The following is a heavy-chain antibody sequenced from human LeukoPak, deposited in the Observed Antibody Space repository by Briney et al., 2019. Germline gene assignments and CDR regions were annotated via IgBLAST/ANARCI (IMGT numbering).Heavy chain of an antibody. CDR3: AREPGSSSSWYPLYYYYYYMDV. CDR1: GGSISSYY. D-gene: IGHD6-13*01. J-gene: IGHJ6*03. Sequence: PSETLSLTCTVSGGSISSYYWSWIRQPPGKGLEWIGYVYYSGSTNYNPSLKSRVTISVKTSKNQFSLKLSSVTAADTAVYYCAREPGSSSSWYPLYYYYYYMDVWGKGTTVTVSS. V-gene: IGHV4-59*01. CDR2: VYYSGST.